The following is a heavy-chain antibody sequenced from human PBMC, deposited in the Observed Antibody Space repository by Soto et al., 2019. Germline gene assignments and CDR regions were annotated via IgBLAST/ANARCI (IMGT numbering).Heavy chain of an antibody. Sequence: SGAEVMKPGASVKVSCKASGYTFTNYGISWVRQAPGQGLEWMGWISGYNGNTKYAQKFQGRVTMTTDTPTNTAYMELRSLRSDDTAVYYCARDREYYYDSSGNYYYHYGMDVWGQGTTVTVS. D-gene: IGHD3-22*01. J-gene: IGHJ6*02. CDR3: ARDREYYYDSSGNYYYHYGMDV. V-gene: IGHV1-18*04. CDR2: ISGYNGNT. CDR1: GYTFTNYG.